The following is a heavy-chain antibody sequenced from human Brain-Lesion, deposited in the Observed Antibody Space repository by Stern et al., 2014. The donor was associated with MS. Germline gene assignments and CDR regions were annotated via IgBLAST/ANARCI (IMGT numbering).Heavy chain of an antibody. D-gene: IGHD1-14*01. CDR1: GFTFDAYA. J-gene: IGHJ4*02. CDR3: ARDITGSSAYFAY. Sequence: VQLVQSGGDLAQPGSSLRLSCAAFGFTFDAYATLRVRQPPGKGLEWVAGISWNSGTIGYADSVKGRFTTSRDNAYSSLYLQMNSLRPEDTALYYCARDITGSSAYFAYWGQGTLVTVSS. CDR2: ISWNSGTI. V-gene: IGHV3-9*01.